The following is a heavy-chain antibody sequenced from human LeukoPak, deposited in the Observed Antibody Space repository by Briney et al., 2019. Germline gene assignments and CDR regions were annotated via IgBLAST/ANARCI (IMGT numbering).Heavy chain of an antibody. D-gene: IGHD3-10*01. CDR2: IYYSGST. CDR1: GGSISSSSHS. CDR3: ARGGGSGSYYLPAYYYYYYMDV. J-gene: IGHJ6*03. Sequence: SETLSLTCTVSGGSISSSSHSWGWIRQPPGKGLEWIGSIYYSGSTYYNPSLKSRVTISVDTSKNQFSLKLSSVTAADTAVYYCARGGGSGSYYLPAYYYYYYMDVWGKGTTVTVSS. V-gene: IGHV4-39*07.